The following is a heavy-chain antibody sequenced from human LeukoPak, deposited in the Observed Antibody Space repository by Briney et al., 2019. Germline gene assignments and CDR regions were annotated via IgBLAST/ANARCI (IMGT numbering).Heavy chain of an antibody. V-gene: IGHV3-21*01. D-gene: IGHD5-18*01. CDR1: GFTFSSYS. CDR2: ISSSSSYI. Sequence: GGSLRLSCAASGFTFSSYSMNWVRQAPGKGLEWVSSISSSSSYIYCADSVKGRFTISRDNAKNSLYLQMNSLRAEDTAVYYCARDRDSYGYGFDYWGQGTLVTVSS. CDR3: ARDRDSYGYGFDY. J-gene: IGHJ4*02.